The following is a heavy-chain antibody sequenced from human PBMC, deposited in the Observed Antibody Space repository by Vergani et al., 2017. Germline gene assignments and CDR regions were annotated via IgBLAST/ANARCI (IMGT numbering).Heavy chain of an antibody. D-gene: IGHD6-19*01. Sequence: EVQLLESGGGLVQPGGSLRLSCAASGFTFSSYAMSWVRQAPGKGLEWVSAISGSGGSTYYADSVKGRFTISRDNSKNTLYLQMNSLRAEDTAVYYCAKGVGGDPLYSSGWSHGGYYFDYWGQGTLVTVSS. CDR1: GFTFSSYA. CDR3: AKGVGGDPLYSSGWSHGGYYFDY. V-gene: IGHV3-23*01. CDR2: ISGSGGST. J-gene: IGHJ4*02.